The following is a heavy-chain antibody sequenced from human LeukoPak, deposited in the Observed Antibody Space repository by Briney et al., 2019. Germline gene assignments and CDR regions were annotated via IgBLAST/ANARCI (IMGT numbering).Heavy chain of an antibody. D-gene: IGHD3-16*02. Sequence: GGSLRLSCAPSGFTFSRYAMSWVRQAPGKGLEWVSAISGSGGDTYYADSVKGRFTISRDNAKNSLYLQMNSLRAEDTAVYYCARGIQKYVWGSYRPFDYWGQGTLVTVSS. V-gene: IGHV3-23*01. CDR1: GFTFSRYA. CDR2: ISGSGGDT. J-gene: IGHJ4*02. CDR3: ARGIQKYVWGSYRPFDY.